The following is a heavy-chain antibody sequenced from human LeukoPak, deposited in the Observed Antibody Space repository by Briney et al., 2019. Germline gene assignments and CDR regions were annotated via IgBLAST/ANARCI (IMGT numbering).Heavy chain of an antibody. Sequence: PGGSLRLSCAASGFIFSSYSMNWVRQAPGKGLEWVSVITGSGGNTYYADSVKGRFTISKDNSKNTVYLQMGSLRVDDTAVYYCAKAASSSWPSYYYGMDVWGQGTTVTVSS. CDR1: GFIFSSYS. CDR2: ITGSGGNT. V-gene: IGHV3-23*01. CDR3: AKAASSSWPSYYYGMDV. D-gene: IGHD6-13*01. J-gene: IGHJ6*02.